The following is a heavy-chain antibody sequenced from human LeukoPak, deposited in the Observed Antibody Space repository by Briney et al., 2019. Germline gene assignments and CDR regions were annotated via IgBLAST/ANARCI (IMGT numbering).Heavy chain of an antibody. D-gene: IGHD4-17*01. CDR1: GYTFTGYY. J-gene: IGHJ6*02. CDR2: INPNSGGT. CDR3: ARGNYYGDYVDGYYGMDV. Sequence: GASVKVSCKASGYTFTGYYMHWVRQAPGQGLEWMGWINPNSGGTNYAQKFQGRVTMTRDTSISTAYMELSSLRSEDTAVYYCARGNYYGDYVDGYYGMDVWGQGTTVTVSS. V-gene: IGHV1-2*02.